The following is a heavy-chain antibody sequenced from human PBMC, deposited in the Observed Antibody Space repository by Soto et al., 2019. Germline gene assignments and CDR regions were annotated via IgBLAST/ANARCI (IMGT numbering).Heavy chain of an antibody. J-gene: IGHJ4*02. CDR1: GFSANNHF. V-gene: IGHV3-7*01. Sequence: EVQLVESGGGLVHPGGSLRLSCAASGFSANNHFMSWVRQAPGKGLEWVANIKPDGSEKNYVDSVKGRFTISRDNAKNSLYLQMNSLRAEDTAVYYCARELSWSGRDSWGQGTLVTVSS. CDR3: ARELSWSGRDS. D-gene: IGHD3-3*01. CDR2: IKPDGSEK.